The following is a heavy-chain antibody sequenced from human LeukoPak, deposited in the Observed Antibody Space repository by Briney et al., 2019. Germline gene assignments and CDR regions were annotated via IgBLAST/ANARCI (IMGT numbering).Heavy chain of an antibody. CDR3: ARRSSGSPPYYFDY. CDR2: INSDGSTT. Sequence: GGSLRLSCVVSGFTFSSYWMHWVRQAPGKGLVWVSRINSDGSTTNYADSVKGRFTISRDNTKNTLYLQMNSLRAEDTAVHYCARRSSGSPPYYFDYWGQGTLVTVSS. D-gene: IGHD1-26*01. V-gene: IGHV3-74*01. J-gene: IGHJ4*02. CDR1: GFTFSSYW.